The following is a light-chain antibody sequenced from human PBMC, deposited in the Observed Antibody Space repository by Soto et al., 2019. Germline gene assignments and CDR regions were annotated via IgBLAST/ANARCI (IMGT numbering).Light chain of an antibody. CDR2: EVT. Sequence: QSVLTQPPSASRSPGQSITISCTGTSSDVGGYDFVSWYQQHPGKAPKLMIYEVTKRPSGVPDRFSGSKSGNTASLTVSGLQPEDEADYYCSSYAASNKHVFGTGTKVTVL. J-gene: IGLJ1*01. V-gene: IGLV2-8*01. CDR3: SSYAASNKHV. CDR1: SSDVGGYDF.